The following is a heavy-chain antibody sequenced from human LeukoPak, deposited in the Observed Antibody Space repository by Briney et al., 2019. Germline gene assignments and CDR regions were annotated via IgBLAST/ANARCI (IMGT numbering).Heavy chain of an antibody. Sequence: PGGSLRLSCAASEFTFSNYWMSWVRQAPGKGLEWVANIKQDGSEKYYVASVKGRFTISRDNAKNSLYLQMNSLRAEDTAVYYCARYLNGGPADYWGQGSLVTVSS. J-gene: IGHJ4*02. CDR1: EFTFSNYW. V-gene: IGHV3-7*01. D-gene: IGHD4-23*01. CDR3: ARYLNGGPADY. CDR2: IKQDGSEK.